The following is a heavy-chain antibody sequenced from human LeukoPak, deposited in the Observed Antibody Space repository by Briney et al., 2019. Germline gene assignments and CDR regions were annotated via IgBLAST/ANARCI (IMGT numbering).Heavy chain of an antibody. Sequence: ASVKVSCKASGYTFTKYGVSWVRQAPGQGLEWIGWINANNGDINYAQSLQGRVTVTTDTSTSTAYMELRSLRSDDTAVYYCARGGDLYYDIWDWGQGTLVTVSS. D-gene: IGHD3-9*01. J-gene: IGHJ4*02. CDR3: ARGGDLYYDIWD. CDR2: INANNGDI. V-gene: IGHV1-18*04. CDR1: GYTFTKYG.